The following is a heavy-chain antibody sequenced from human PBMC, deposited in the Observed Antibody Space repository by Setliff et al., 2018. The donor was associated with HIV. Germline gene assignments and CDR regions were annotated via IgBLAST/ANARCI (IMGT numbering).Heavy chain of an antibody. D-gene: IGHD4-4*01. Sequence: SETLSLTCTVSGDSIITYYWTWIRQPPGKGLEWIGSINHSGSSDYTPSLRSRVTMSVDTSKNQFSLKLTSVTAADTAAYYCAREHDYSNYRRLDSWGQGILVTVSS. J-gene: IGHJ4*02. CDR3: AREHDYSNYRRLDS. CDR2: INHSGSS. CDR1: GDSIITYY. V-gene: IGHV4-4*08.